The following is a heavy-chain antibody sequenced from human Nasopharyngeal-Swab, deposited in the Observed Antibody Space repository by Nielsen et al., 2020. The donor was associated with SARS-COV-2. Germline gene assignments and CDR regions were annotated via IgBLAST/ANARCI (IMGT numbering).Heavy chain of an antibody. V-gene: IGHV4-34*01. Sequence: SETLSLTCAAYGGSFSGYYWSWIRQPPGKGLEWIGEINHSGSTNYNPSLKSRVTISVDTSKNQFSLKLSSVTAADTAVYYCARGAAGYYDSSGYPYFDYWGQGTLVTVSS. CDR3: ARGAAGYYDSSGYPYFDY. CDR2: INHSGST. J-gene: IGHJ4*02. D-gene: IGHD3-22*01. CDR1: GGSFSGYY.